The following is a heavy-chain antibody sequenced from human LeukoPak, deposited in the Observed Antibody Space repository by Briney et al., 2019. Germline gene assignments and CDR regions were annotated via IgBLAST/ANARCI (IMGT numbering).Heavy chain of an antibody. CDR3: ARDFLPPYYYGSGSPSFDY. CDR2: IKQDGSDK. Sequence: GGSLRLSCAASEFTFTKYWMTWVRQAPGKGLEWVGNIKQDGSDKNYMDSVKGRFTISRDNTKNSVYLQMSSLRAEDTAVYYCARDFLPPYYYGSGSPSFDYWGQGTLVTVSS. V-gene: IGHV3-7*01. J-gene: IGHJ4*02. CDR1: EFTFTKYW. D-gene: IGHD3-10*01.